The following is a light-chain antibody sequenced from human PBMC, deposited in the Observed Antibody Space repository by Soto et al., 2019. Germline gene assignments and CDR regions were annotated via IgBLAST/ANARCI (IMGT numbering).Light chain of an antibody. CDR1: SSDVGSYRF. J-gene: IGLJ2*01. CDR2: EVS. V-gene: IGLV2-8*01. Sequence: QSALTQPPSASGSPGQSVTISCTGTSSDVGSYRFVSWYQQHPGKAPKLLIYEVSKRPSGVPDRFSASTSGNTASLTVSGLQADDEPDYYCSSYAGNNNVIFGGGTKVTVL. CDR3: SSYAGNNNVI.